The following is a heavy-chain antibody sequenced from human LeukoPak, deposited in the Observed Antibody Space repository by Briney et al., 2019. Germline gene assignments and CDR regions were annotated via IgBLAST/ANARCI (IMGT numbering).Heavy chain of an antibody. Sequence: ASVNVSCKASGYTFTGSGWYLYWLRQAPGQGLECVGWIHPNNGATLYAQKFQGRVALTTDTSISTAYMELSRLRPDDTAMYYCARDGPAQMVDFDYWGQGTLVTVSS. D-gene: IGHD3-10*01. CDR2: IHPNNGAT. V-gene: IGHV1-2*02. CDR3: ARDGPAQMVDFDY. J-gene: IGHJ4*02. CDR1: GYTFTGSGWY.